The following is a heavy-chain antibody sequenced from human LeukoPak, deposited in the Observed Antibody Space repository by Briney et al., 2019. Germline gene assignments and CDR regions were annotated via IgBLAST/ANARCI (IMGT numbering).Heavy chain of an antibody. CDR3: VKDIASV. J-gene: IGHJ6*02. D-gene: IGHD2-15*01. CDR1: GFTFSGSW. V-gene: IGHV3-7*01. CDR2: IKPDGSEG. Sequence: LSGGSLRLSCAASGFTFSGSWMTWVRQAPGKGLEWVANIKPDGSEGYYVDSVKGRFTISRDNAKNSLYLQMNSLRAEDTAVYYCVKDIASVWGQGTTVTVSS.